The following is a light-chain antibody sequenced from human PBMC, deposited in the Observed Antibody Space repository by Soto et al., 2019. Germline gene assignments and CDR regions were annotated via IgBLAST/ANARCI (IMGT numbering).Light chain of an antibody. CDR3: LLYCSPARYT. CDR1: QGISNY. Sequence: DIQMTQSPSSLSASVGDRVTITCRASQGISNYLAWYQQKPGKVPKLLIYAASTLQSGVPPRFSGSGSGTAFTLTISSLQPEDVAIYYCLLYCSPARYTFGPGTKVQIK. J-gene: IGKJ2*01. CDR2: AAS. V-gene: IGKV1-27*01.